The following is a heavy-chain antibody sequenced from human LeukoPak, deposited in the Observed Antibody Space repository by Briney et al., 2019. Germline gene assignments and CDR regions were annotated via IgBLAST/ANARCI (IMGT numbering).Heavy chain of an antibody. J-gene: IGHJ6*03. CDR2: ISSSSSYI. D-gene: IGHD3-22*01. V-gene: IGHV3-21*01. CDR3: ARAPYDSSTYYMDV. CDR1: GFTFSSYS. Sequence: GGSLRLSCASSGFTFSSYSMNWVRPAPGKGLEWVSSISSSSSYIYYADSVKGRFTISRDNAKNTLSLQMNSLRAEDTAVYYCARAPYDSSTYYMDVWGKGTTVTVSS.